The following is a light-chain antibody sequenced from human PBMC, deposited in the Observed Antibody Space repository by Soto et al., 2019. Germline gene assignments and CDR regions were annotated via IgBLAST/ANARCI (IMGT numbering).Light chain of an antibody. CDR1: QSITY. CDR2: AAS. CDR3: QKYNSAPWT. V-gene: IGKV1-27*01. J-gene: IGKJ1*01. Sequence: DIQMSQSPSSLSAAVGDRVSITCRASQSITYLNWYQQKPGKAPKLLIYAASSLQSGVPSRFSGSGSGTDFTLTISSLQPEDVATYYCQKYNSAPWTFGQGTKVDIK.